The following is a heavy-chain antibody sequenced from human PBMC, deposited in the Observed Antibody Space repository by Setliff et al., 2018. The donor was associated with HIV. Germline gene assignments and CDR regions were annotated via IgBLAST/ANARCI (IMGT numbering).Heavy chain of an antibody. V-gene: IGHV4-34*01. D-gene: IGHD5-12*01. CDR3: ARQPRWLQFPRYFDY. CDR2: IHHGGST. Sequence: SETLSLTCAVYGGSFTAYYWTWIRQPPGKGLEWIGEIHHGGSTNYNPSLKSRVTISVDTSKNQFSLKLSSVTAADTAVYYCARQPRWLQFPRYFDYWGQGTLVTVSS. CDR1: GGSFTAYY. J-gene: IGHJ4*02.